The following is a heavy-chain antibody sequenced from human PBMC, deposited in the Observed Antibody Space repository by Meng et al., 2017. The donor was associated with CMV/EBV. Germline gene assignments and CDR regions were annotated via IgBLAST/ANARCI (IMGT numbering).Heavy chain of an antibody. D-gene: IGHD2-2*02. CDR1: GDSVSSNSAA. CDR2: TYYGSKWYN. CDR3: ARYNIVVVPAAIRNYYYYYGMDV. V-gene: IGHV6-1*01. Sequence: SQTLSLTCAISGDSVSSNSAAWHWIRQSPSRGLEWLGRTYYGSKWYNDYAVSVKSRITINPDTSKNQFSLQLNSVTPEDTAVYYCARYNIVVVPAAIRNYYYYYGMDVWGQGTTVTVSS. J-gene: IGHJ6*02.